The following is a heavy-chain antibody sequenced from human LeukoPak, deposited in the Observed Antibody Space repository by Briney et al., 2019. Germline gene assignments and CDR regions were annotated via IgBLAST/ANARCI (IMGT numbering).Heavy chain of an antibody. J-gene: IGHJ4*02. V-gene: IGHV4-39*01. CDR2: IYYSGST. Sequence: SETLSLTCTVSGGSISSSSYYWGWIRQPPGKGLEWIGSIYYSGSTYYNPSLKSRVTISVDTSKNQFSLKLSSVTAADTAVYYCASPSLGYCSSTSCDGFDYWGQGTLSPSPQ. CDR1: GGSISSSSYY. D-gene: IGHD2-2*01. CDR3: ASPSLGYCSSTSCDGFDY.